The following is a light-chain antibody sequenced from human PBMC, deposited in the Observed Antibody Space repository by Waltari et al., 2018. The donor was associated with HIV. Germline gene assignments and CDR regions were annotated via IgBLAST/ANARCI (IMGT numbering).Light chain of an antibody. CDR1: QSVTSTY. CDR3: QQYGSLQWT. Sequence: EIVLTQSPGTLYLSPGERATLSCRASQSVTSTYFAWYQQKPGQAPRLLIYGASSRATGFPDRFSGTGSGTDFTLTISRLEPEDFALYYCQQYGSLQWTFGQGTKVEIK. J-gene: IGKJ1*01. V-gene: IGKV3-20*01. CDR2: GAS.